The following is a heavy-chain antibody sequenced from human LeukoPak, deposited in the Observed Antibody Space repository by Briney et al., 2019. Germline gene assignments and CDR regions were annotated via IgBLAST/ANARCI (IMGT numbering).Heavy chain of an antibody. CDR1: ELTISSNY. J-gene: IGHJ4*02. Sequence: GGSLRLSCAASELTISSNYMSWVRQVPGKGLEWVSLIYSSNYTYYADSVKGRFTISRDNSKNTLYLQMNSLRAEDTAVYYCAKGVYYDILTGWYWGQGTLVTVSS. CDR2: IYSSNYT. V-gene: IGHV3-66*01. D-gene: IGHD3-9*01. CDR3: AKGVYYDILTGWY.